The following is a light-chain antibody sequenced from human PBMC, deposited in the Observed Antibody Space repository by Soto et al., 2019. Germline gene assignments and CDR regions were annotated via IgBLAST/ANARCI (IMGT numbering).Light chain of an antibody. Sequence: IGMSQSPATLSVSQGERATLFCRASQSVSSNLAWYQQKPGQAPRLLIYGASTRATGIPARFSGSGSGTEFTLTISSLQSEDFAVYYCQQYNNWPGTFGQGTKVDIK. V-gene: IGKV3-15*01. J-gene: IGKJ1*01. CDR3: QQYNNWPGT. CDR2: GAS. CDR1: QSVSSN.